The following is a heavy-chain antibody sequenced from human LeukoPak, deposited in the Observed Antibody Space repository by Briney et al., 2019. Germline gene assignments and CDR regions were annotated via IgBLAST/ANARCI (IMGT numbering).Heavy chain of an antibody. D-gene: IGHD2-15*01. CDR2: ISSSSSYI. Sequence: GGALRLFCAASGFTFSSFRMKWVRQAPGKGLEWVSSISSSSSYIYYADSVKGRFTISRDNTKNSLYLQMNSLRAEDTAVYYCARSDYCSGGSCQSAGYWGQGKLVTVSS. J-gene: IGHJ4*02. CDR1: GFTFSSFR. V-gene: IGHV3-21*01. CDR3: ARSDYCSGGSCQSAGY.